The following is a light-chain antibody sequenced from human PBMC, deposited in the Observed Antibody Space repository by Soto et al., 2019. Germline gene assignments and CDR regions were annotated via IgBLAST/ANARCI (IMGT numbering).Light chain of an antibody. Sequence: QSALTQPPSASGSPGQSVTISCTGTSSDVGGYNYVSWYQQHPGKAPKLIIYEVIKRPSGVPDRFSGSKSGNTASLTVSGLQTEDEADYYCISYAASTYVFGAGTKVTVL. J-gene: IGLJ1*01. CDR1: SSDVGGYNY. V-gene: IGLV2-8*01. CDR2: EVI. CDR3: ISYAASTYV.